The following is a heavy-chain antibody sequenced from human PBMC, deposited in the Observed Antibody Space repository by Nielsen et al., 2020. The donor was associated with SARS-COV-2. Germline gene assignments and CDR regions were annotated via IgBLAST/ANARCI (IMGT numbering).Heavy chain of an antibody. D-gene: IGHD4-17*01. CDR1: GFTFSSYA. V-gene: IGHV3-23*01. Sequence: GESLKISCAASGFTFSSYAMSWVRQAPGKGLEWVSAISGSGGSTYYADSVKGRFTISRDNSKNTLYLQMNSLRAEDTAVYYCAKVPEPYYGSYYYYGMDVWGQGTTVTVSS. J-gene: IGHJ6*02. CDR3: AKVPEPYYGSYYYYGMDV. CDR2: ISGSGGST.